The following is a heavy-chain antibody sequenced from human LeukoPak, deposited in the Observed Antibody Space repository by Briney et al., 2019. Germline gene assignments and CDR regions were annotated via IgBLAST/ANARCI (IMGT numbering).Heavy chain of an antibody. V-gene: IGHV3-30*18. J-gene: IGHJ4*02. CDR1: GFTFSSYG. CDR2: ISYDGSNK. Sequence: GGSLRLSCAASGFTFSSYGMHWVRQAPGKGLEWVAVISYDGSNKYYADSVKGRFTISRDNSKNTLYLQMNSLRAEDTAVYYCAKDHRYSYDYGEFDYWGQGTLVTVSS. CDR3: AKDHRYSYDYGEFDY. D-gene: IGHD3-16*01.